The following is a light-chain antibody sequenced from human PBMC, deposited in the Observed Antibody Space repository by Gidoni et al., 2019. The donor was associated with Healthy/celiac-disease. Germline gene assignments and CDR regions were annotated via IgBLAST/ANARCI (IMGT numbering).Light chain of an antibody. CDR3: QQYNSYSAT. Sequence: DIQMTQSPSTLSASVGDRVTITCRASQSISSWLAWYQQKPGKAPKLLIYKASSLKSGVPSRFSGSGSGTEFTLTISSRQQDDVATYYCQQYNSYSATFGQGTKVEIK. CDR1: QSISSW. J-gene: IGKJ1*01. V-gene: IGKV1-5*03. CDR2: KAS.